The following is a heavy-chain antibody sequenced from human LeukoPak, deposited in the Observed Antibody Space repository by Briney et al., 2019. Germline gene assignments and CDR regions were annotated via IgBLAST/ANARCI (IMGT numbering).Heavy chain of an antibody. J-gene: IGHJ3*02. D-gene: IGHD3-22*01. CDR2: INYSGST. CDR3: ARLRITMIVVVITDDAFDI. Sequence: SETLSLTCKVSGGSISSYYWSWIRQPPGKGLEWMGYINYSGSTNYNPSLKSRVTISGDTSKNQFSLKLSSVTAADTAVYYCARLRITMIVVVITDDAFDIWGQGTMVTVSS. CDR1: GGSISSYY. V-gene: IGHV4-59*12.